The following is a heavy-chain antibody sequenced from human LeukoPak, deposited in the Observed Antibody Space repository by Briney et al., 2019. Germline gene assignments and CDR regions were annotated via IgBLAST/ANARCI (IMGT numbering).Heavy chain of an antibody. CDR1: GGSVSGRSYY. CDR3: ARGPPAKPGTGYYYGMDV. Sequence: SETLSLTCTVSGGSVSGRSYYWGWIRQPPGKGLEWIGTIYYSGDSYYNPSLKSRVTISVDMSKNQFSLKLSSVTAADTAVYYCARGPPAKPGTGYYYGMDVWGQGTTVTVSS. D-gene: IGHD2-2*01. CDR2: IYYSGDS. J-gene: IGHJ6*02. V-gene: IGHV4-39*07.